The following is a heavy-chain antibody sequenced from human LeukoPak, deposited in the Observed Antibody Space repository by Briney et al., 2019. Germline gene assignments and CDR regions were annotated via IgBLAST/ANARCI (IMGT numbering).Heavy chain of an antibody. CDR1: GGSVSSYY. Sequence: SETLSITCSVSGGSVSSYYWSWIRQPAGKGLEWIGRISASGSSNYNPSLRSRVIMSVDTPKNQFSLNLSSVTDADTAVYYCATERGGPRWLDSWGQGTLVTVSS. J-gene: IGHJ5*01. V-gene: IGHV4-4*07. D-gene: IGHD6-25*01. CDR2: ISASGSS. CDR3: ATERGGPRWLDS.